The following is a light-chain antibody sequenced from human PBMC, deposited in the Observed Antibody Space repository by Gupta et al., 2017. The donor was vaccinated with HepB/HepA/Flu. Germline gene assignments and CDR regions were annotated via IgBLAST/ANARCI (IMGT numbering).Light chain of an antibody. CDR1: SSDIGAYNY. CDR3: SSFAGSNNLGV. Sequence: QSALTQPPSASGSPGQSVAISCTGTSSDIGAYNYVSWYQQYPGKAPKLIISEVSKRPSGVPDRFSGSKSGNTASLTASGLQGEDEADYYCSSFAGSNNLGVFGGGTKLTVL. V-gene: IGLV2-8*01. J-gene: IGLJ3*02. CDR2: EVS.